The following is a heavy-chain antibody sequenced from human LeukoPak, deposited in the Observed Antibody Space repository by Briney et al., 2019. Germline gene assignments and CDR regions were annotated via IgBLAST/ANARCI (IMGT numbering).Heavy chain of an antibody. V-gene: IGHV3-66*01. Sequence: GGSLRLSCAASGFTVSSNYMSWVRQAPGKGLEWVSVIYSDGTTYYADSVKGRFTISRDNSKNTPYLQMNNLRAEDTAVYYCARETTAPYRHFDYWGQGTLVTVSS. D-gene: IGHD4-17*01. CDR2: IYSDGTT. CDR1: GFTVSSNY. J-gene: IGHJ4*02. CDR3: ARETTAPYRHFDY.